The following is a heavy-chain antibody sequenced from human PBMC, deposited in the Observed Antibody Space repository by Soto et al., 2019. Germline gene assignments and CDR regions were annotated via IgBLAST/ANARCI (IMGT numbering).Heavy chain of an antibody. V-gene: IGHV1-2*04. CDR3: AREYNWNGRELDY. D-gene: IGHD1-1*01. CDR2: INPNSGGT. CDR1: GYTFTGYY. J-gene: IGHJ4*02. Sequence: ASVKVSCKASGYTFTGYYMHWVRQAPGQGLEWMGWINPNSGGTNYAQKFQGWVTMTRDTSISTAYMELSRLRSDDTAVYYCAREYNWNGRELDYWGQGTLVTVS.